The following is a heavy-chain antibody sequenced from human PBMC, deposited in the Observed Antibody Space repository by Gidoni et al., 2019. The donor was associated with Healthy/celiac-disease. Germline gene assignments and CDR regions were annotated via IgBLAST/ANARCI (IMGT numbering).Heavy chain of an antibody. CDR2: IYYSGST. Sequence: QVQLQVSGPGLVKPSETLSLTCTVSGGSISSYYWSWIRQPPGKGLEWIGYIYYSGSTNYNPSLKSRVTISVDTSKNQFSLKLSSVTAADTAVYYCAREAHSSGWYDYWGQGTLVTVSS. J-gene: IGHJ4*02. V-gene: IGHV4-59*01. CDR1: GGSISSYY. CDR3: AREAHSSGWYDY. D-gene: IGHD6-19*01.